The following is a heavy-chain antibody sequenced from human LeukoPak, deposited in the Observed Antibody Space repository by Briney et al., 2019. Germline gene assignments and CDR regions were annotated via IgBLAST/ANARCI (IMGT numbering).Heavy chain of an antibody. V-gene: IGHV1-18*01. J-gene: IGHJ3*02. CDR3: ARWSYSSDWYFGTFDI. CDR2: ICTYDGNT. Sequence: ASVKVSCKASGYTFNTYGISWVRQAPGQGLEWMGWICTYDGNTNYAQNLQGRVTMTTDTSTRTAYMELRSLRSGDTAVYYCARWSYSSDWYFGTFDIWGQGATVTISS. CDR1: GYTFNTYG. D-gene: IGHD6-19*01.